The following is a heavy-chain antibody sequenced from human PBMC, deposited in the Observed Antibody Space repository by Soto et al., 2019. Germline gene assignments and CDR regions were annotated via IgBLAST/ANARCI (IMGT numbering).Heavy chain of an antibody. Sequence: ASVKVSCKASGYTFTGYYMHWVRQAPGQGLEWMGWINPNSGGTNYAQKFQGRVTMTRDTSISTAYMELSRLRYDDTAVYYCAGSSGYYAGSFAYYYYGMDVWGQGTTVTVSS. V-gene: IGHV1-2*02. CDR3: AGSSGYYAGSFAYYYYGMDV. J-gene: IGHJ6*02. CDR2: INPNSGGT. CDR1: GYTFTGYY. D-gene: IGHD3-22*01.